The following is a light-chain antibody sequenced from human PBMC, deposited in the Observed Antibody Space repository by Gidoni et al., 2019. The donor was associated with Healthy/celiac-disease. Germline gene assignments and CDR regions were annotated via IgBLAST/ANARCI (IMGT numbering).Light chain of an antibody. V-gene: IGKV2-30*01. CDR3: MQGTHWPCT. Sequence: DVVMTQSPLSLPVTLGQPTSISCRSSQSLVYSDGNTYLNCFQQRPGQFPWRLIYKVSNRDFGVPDRFSGSGSGTDFTLKSSRVDFEYVVFYYCMQGTHWPCTFGQGTKVEIK. CDR2: KVS. CDR1: QSLVYSDGNTY. J-gene: IGKJ1*01.